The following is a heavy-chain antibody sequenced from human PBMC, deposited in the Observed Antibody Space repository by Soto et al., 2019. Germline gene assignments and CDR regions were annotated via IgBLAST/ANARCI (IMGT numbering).Heavy chain of an antibody. CDR1: GGTFSSCA. CDR2: IIPIFGTA. D-gene: IGHD2-2*02. CDR3: ARSILGYCSSTSCYRPLYYYYYGMDV. J-gene: IGHJ6*02. Sequence: SVKVSCKASGGTFSSCAISWVRQAPGQGLEWMGGIIPIFGTANYAQKFQGRVTITADESTSTAYMELSSLRSEDTAVYYCARSILGYCSSTSCYRPLYYYYYGMDVWGQGTTVTVSS. V-gene: IGHV1-69*13.